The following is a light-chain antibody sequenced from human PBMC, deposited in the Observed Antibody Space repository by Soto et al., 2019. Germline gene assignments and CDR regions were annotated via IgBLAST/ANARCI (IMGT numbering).Light chain of an antibody. V-gene: IGKV3-20*01. CDR2: GAS. CDR1: QSVSSSF. CDR3: HQDGSSPWT. J-gene: IGKJ1*01. Sequence: EIVLTQSPGTLSLSPGERATLSCRASQSVSSSFLAWYQQKPGQAPRLLIYGASIRATGIPDRCSGSGSGTDFPLTISRVEPEDFAVYYCHQDGSSPWTFGQGTKVEIK.